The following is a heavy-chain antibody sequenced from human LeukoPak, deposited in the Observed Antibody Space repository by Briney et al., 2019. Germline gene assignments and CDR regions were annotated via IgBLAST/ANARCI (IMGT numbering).Heavy chain of an antibody. V-gene: IGHV3-23*01. J-gene: IGHJ4*02. Sequence: PGGSLRLSCAASGFTFSGYAMGWARQAPGKGLEWVSAISGSGGSTYYAESVKGRFTISRDNSKKTLYLQMNSLRAEDTAVYYCAKDRWGIAAYWGQGTLVTVSS. CDR1: GFTFSGYA. CDR2: ISGSGGST. CDR3: AKDRWGIAAY. D-gene: IGHD6-13*01.